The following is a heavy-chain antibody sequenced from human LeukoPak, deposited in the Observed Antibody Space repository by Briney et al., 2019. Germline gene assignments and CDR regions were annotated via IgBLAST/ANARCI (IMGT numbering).Heavy chain of an antibody. CDR3: ARDSSYGSLFYFHY. D-gene: IGHD5-18*01. Sequence: GGSLRLSCAASGFTFSSYAMHWVRQAPGKGLEWVAVISYDGSNKYYADSVKGRFTISRDNSKNTLYLQMNSLRAEDTAVYYCARDSSYGSLFYFHYWGQGTLVTVSS. V-gene: IGHV3-30-3*01. CDR2: ISYDGSNK. CDR1: GFTFSSYA. J-gene: IGHJ4*02.